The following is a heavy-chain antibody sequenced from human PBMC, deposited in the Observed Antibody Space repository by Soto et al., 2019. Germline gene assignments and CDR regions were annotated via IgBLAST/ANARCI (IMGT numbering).Heavy chain of an antibody. CDR3: ARSFSP. CDR2: IFYNGST. Sequence: QLQLQESGPGLVKPSETLSLPCTVSGGSISHYHWYWIRPAPGKGMEWIGYIFYNGSTHYNPSLTSRVTISVDMSKNRLSLTLTSVTAADTAVYYCARSFSPWGQATLVTVSS. CDR1: GGSISHYH. J-gene: IGHJ5*02. V-gene: IGHV4-59*01.